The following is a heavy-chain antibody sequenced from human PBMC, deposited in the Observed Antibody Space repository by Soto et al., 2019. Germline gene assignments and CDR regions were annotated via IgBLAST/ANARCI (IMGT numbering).Heavy chain of an antibody. CDR3: AREKPRFEP. Sequence: PGGSLRLSCEASGFTFRTYAMHWVRQAPGKGLEWVALIWFDGSNKYYADSVKGRFTISRDNSKNTLYLQMNSLRGDDTAVYYCAREKPRFEPWGQGTLVTVSS. J-gene: IGHJ5*02. V-gene: IGHV3-33*01. CDR1: GFTFRTYA. CDR2: IWFDGSNK.